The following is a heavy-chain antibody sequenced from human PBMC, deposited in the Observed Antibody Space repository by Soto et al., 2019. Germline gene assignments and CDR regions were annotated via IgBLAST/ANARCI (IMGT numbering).Heavy chain of an antibody. D-gene: IGHD5-12*01. CDR3: ARGLSGDIVATVYYYGMDV. J-gene: IGHJ6*02. V-gene: IGHV1-69*13. CDR1: GDTFSSYA. Sequence: SVKVSCKASGDTFSSYAISWVRQAPGQGLEWVGGIIPIFGAANYGQKFQGRVTITADGFTNTAYMELSSLRSEDTAVYYCARGLSGDIVATVYYYGMDVWGQGTTVTVSS. CDR2: IIPIFGAA.